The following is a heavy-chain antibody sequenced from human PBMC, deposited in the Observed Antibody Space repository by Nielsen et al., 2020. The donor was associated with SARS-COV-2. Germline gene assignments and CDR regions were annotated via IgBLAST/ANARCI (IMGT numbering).Heavy chain of an antibody. J-gene: IGHJ5*02. CDR3: ATVRFLEWQGWFDP. CDR1: GYTLTELS. V-gene: IGHV1-24*01. D-gene: IGHD3-3*01. CDR2: FDPEDGET. Sequence: ASVKVSCKVSGYTLTELSMHWVRQAPGKGLEWMGGFDPEDGETIYAQKFQGRVTMTEVTSTDTAYMELSSLRSEDTAVYYCATVRFLEWQGWFDPWGQGTLVTVSS.